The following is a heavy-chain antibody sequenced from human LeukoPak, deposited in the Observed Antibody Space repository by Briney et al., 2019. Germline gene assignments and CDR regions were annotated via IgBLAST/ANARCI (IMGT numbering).Heavy chain of an antibody. CDR3: AKDPHILWFEPAKVGY. CDR2: IYSGGST. J-gene: IGHJ4*02. D-gene: IGHD3-10*01. CDR1: GFTVSSNY. Sequence: SGGSLRLSCAASGFTVSSNYMSWVRQAPGKGLEWVSVIYSGGSTYYADSVKGRFTISRDNSKNTLYLQMNSLRAEDTAVYYCAKDPHILWFEPAKVGYWGQGTLVTVSS. V-gene: IGHV3-53*01.